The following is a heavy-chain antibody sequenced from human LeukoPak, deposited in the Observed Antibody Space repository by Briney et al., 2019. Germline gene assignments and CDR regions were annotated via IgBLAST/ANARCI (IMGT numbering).Heavy chain of an antibody. CDR2: ISGNGRNT. D-gene: IGHD2-15*01. CDR3: ARGRGVYGYWYFDL. V-gene: IGHV3-23*01. Sequence: GGSLRLSCAASGFTFSSYVMSWVRQAPGKGLEWVSTISGNGRNTYYADSVKGRFTISRDNSKITVYLEMNSLRAEDTAVYYCARGRGVYGYWYFDLSGRGTLVTVSS. CDR1: GFTFSSYV. J-gene: IGHJ2*01.